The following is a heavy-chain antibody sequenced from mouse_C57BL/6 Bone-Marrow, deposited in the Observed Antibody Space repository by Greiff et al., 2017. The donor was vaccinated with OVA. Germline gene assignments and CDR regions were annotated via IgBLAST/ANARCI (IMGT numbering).Heavy chain of an antibody. Sequence: DVKLVESGGGLVQPGESLKLSCESNEYEFPSHDMSWVRKTPEKRLELVAAINSDGGSTYYPDTMERRVIIARDNTKKTLYLQMRSLRSEDTALYYCARHRTGKRWYFDVWGTGTTVTVSS. D-gene: IGHD4-1*01. CDR2: INSDGGST. V-gene: IGHV5-2*01. J-gene: IGHJ1*03. CDR3: ARHRTGKRWYFDV. CDR1: EYEFPSHD.